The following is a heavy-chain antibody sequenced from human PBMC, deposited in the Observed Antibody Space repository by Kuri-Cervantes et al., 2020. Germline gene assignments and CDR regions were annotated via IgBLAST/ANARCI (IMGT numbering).Heavy chain of an antibody. J-gene: IGHJ4*02. CDR1: GFTFSSCS. Sequence: GESLKISCAASGFTFSSCSMNWVRQAPGKGLVWVSRINSDGSSTSYAESVKGRVTISRDNAKNTLHLQMNSLRAEDTALYYCARGPYYFDLWGRGTLVTVSS. CDR3: ARGPYYFDL. CDR2: INSDGSST. V-gene: IGHV3-74*03.